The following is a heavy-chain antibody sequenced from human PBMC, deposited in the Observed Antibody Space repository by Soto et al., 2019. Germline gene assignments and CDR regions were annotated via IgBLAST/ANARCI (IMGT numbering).Heavy chain of an antibody. V-gene: IGHV3-30-3*01. D-gene: IGHD5-18*01. CDR2: ISYDGSNK. CDR1: GFTFSSYA. J-gene: IGHJ3*02. Sequence: QVQLVESGGGVVQPGRSLRLSCAASGFTFSSYAMHWVRQAPGKGLEWVAVISYDGSNKYYADSVKGRFTISRDNSKNTLYLQMNSLRAEDTAVYYCARCWGQYSYGPGAFDIWGQGTMVTVSS. CDR3: ARCWGQYSYGPGAFDI.